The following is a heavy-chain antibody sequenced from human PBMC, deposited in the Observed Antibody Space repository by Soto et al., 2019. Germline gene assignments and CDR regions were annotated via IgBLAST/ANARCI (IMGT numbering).Heavy chain of an antibody. CDR1: GGSFSCYY. D-gene: IGHD2-2*01. CDR2: INHSGST. CDR3: ATGRVVSASFDI. Sequence: SETLSHTCAVYGGSFSCYYWSWIRQPPGKGLEWIGEINHSGSTNYNPTLKSGVTISVDTSKNQFSLKLRSVTAADTAVYYCATGRVVSASFDIWGQGTLVTVSS. V-gene: IGHV4-34*01. J-gene: IGHJ3*02.